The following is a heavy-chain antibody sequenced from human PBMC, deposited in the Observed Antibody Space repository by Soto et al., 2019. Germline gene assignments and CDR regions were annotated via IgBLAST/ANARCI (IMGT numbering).Heavy chain of an antibody. Sequence: ASVKVSCKASGYTFTSYAMHWVRQAPGQRLEWMGWINAGNGNTKYSQKFQGRVTITKDTSASTAYMELSSLRSDDTAVYYCARTGFYYYGSGSPVAVDYWGQGTLVTVSS. CDR3: ARTGFYYYGSGSPVAVDY. CDR2: INAGNGNT. V-gene: IGHV1-3*01. D-gene: IGHD3-10*01. J-gene: IGHJ4*02. CDR1: GYTFTSYA.